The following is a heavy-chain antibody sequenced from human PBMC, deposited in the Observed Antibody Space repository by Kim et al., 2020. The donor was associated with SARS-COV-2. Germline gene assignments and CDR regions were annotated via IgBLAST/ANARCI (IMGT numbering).Heavy chain of an antibody. V-gene: IGHV1-69*13. CDR1: GGTFSSYA. CDR3: ARDKVDKVDYFDY. Sequence: SVKVSCKASGGTFSSYAISWVRQAPGQGLEWMGGIIPIFGTANYAQKFQGRVTITADESTSTAYMELSSLRSEDTAVYYCARDKVDKVDYFDYWGQGTLVTVSS. CDR2: IIPIFGTA. D-gene: IGHD2-15*01. J-gene: IGHJ4*02.